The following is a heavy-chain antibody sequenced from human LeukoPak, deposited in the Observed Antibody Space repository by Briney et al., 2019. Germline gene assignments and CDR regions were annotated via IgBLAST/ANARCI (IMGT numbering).Heavy chain of an antibody. CDR1: GFTFSSYS. D-gene: IGHD2-15*01. CDR2: ISSSSSYI. Sequence: GGSLRLSCAASGFTFSSYSMNWVRQAPGKGLEWVSSISSSSSYIYYADSVKGRFTISRDNAKNSLYLQMNSLRAEDTAVYYCARESRDGSYEPNDYWGQGTLVTVSS. V-gene: IGHV3-21*01. CDR3: ARESRDGSYEPNDY. J-gene: IGHJ4*02.